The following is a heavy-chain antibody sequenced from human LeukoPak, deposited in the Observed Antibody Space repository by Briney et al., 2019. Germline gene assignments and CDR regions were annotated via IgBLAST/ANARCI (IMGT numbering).Heavy chain of an antibody. V-gene: IGHV3-33*01. CDR3: ARDILPSGSRAFDI. CDR1: AFTFSSYG. J-gene: IGHJ3*02. D-gene: IGHD3-10*01. CDR2: IWYDGSNK. Sequence: GGSLRLSCAASAFTFSSYGMHWVRQAPGKGLEWVAVIWYDGSNKYYADSVKGRFTISRDSSKNTVYLQMNSLRAEDTAVYYCARDILPSGSRAFDIWGQGTMVTVSS.